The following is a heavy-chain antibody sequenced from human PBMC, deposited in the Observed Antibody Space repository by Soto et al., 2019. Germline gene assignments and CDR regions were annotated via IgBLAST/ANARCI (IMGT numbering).Heavy chain of an antibody. V-gene: IGHV1-8*01. J-gene: IGHJ4*02. CDR1: GYTFGNND. CDR2: MNPNSGNT. D-gene: IGHD2-15*01. CDR3: ARVVSGGHSDY. Sequence: QVQLVQSGAEVKTPGASVKVSCKTSGYTFGNNDINWVRQAPGRGLEWMGWMNPNSGNTGYAHQFNGRVTTTRKTSTNTAYMELSSLTSYDTAVYSCARVVSGGHSDYWGQGTLVTVSS.